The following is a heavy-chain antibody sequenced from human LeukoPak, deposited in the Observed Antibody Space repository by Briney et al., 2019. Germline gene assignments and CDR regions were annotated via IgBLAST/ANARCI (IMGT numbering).Heavy chain of an antibody. Sequence: GGSLRLSCAASGFTVSSNYMSWVRQAPGKGLEWVSVIYSGGSTYYADSVKGRFTISRDNSKNTLYLQMHSLRAEDTAVYYCARESVVVTRVNAFDIWGQGTMVTVSS. CDR2: IYSGGST. D-gene: IGHD2-21*02. J-gene: IGHJ3*02. CDR1: GFTVSSNY. V-gene: IGHV3-53*01. CDR3: ARESVVVTRVNAFDI.